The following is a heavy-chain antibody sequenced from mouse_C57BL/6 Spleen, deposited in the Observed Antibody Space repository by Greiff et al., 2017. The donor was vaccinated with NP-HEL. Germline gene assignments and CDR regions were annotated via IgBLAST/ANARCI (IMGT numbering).Heavy chain of an antibody. CDR3: ASVRRGYAMDY. CDR1: GYTFTSYW. D-gene: IGHD2-14*01. J-gene: IGHJ4*01. Sequence: QVQLQQSGAELVMPGASVKLSCKASGYTFTSYWMHWVKQRPGQGLEWIGEIDPSDSYTNYNQKFKGKSTLTVDKSYSTAYMQISRLTSEDSAVYYCASVRRGYAMDYWVQGTSVTVSS. CDR2: IDPSDSYT. V-gene: IGHV1-69*01.